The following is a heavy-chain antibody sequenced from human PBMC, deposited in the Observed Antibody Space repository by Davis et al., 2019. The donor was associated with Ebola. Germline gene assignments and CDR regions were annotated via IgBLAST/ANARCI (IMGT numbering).Heavy chain of an antibody. CDR1: GFTFSSYA. Sequence: PGGSLRLSCAASGFTFSSYAMRWVRQAPGKGLEWVSAISGSGGRTYYGDSVKGRFTISRDNSKSTLYLQMNSLRAEDTAVYYCAKGGSIWALGYLDYWGQGTLVTVSS. V-gene: IGHV3-23*01. J-gene: IGHJ4*02. D-gene: IGHD3-3*02. CDR3: AKGGSIWALGYLDY. CDR2: ISGSGGRT.